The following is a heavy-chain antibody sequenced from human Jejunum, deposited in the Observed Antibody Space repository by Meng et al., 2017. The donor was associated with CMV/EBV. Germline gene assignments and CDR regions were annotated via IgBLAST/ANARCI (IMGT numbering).Heavy chain of an antibody. CDR3: AKDRGGSDDAYDV. V-gene: IGHV3-23*03. D-gene: IGHD3-16*01. J-gene: IGHJ3*01. CDR2: IYSGGSST. Sequence: SGFTFSSYAFSWVRQAPGKGLEWVSIIYSGGSSTFYADSVKGRFTISRDNSKNTLYLQMNNLRVEDTAVYYCAKDRGGSDDAYDVWGQGAAVTVSS. CDR1: GFTFSSYA.